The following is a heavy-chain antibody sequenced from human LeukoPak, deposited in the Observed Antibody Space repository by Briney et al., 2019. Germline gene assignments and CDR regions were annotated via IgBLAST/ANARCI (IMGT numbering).Heavy chain of an antibody. CDR1: GFTSSRYN. J-gene: IGHJ3*02. Sequence: GGSLRLSCAASGFTSSRYNMNWVRQAPGKGLEWVSYISSSSNTIYYADSVKGRFTISRDNAKNSLYLQMNSLRAEDTAVYYCAREASSSWYGAFDIWGQGTMVTVSS. D-gene: IGHD6-13*01. CDR3: AREASSSWYGAFDI. CDR2: ISSSSNTI. V-gene: IGHV3-48*01.